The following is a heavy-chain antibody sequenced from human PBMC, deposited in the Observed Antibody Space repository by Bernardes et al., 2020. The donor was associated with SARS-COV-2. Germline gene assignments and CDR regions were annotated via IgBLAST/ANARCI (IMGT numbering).Heavy chain of an antibody. V-gene: IGHV4-34*01. CDR2: INHSGST. Sequence: SETLSLTRAVYGGSFSGYYWSWIRQPPGKGLEWIGEINHSGSTNYNPSLKSRVTISVDTSKNQFSLKLSSVTAADTAVYYCARGFGRVSGDAFDIWGQGTMVTVSS. J-gene: IGHJ3*02. D-gene: IGHD1-26*01. CDR1: GGSFSGYY. CDR3: ARGFGRVSGDAFDI.